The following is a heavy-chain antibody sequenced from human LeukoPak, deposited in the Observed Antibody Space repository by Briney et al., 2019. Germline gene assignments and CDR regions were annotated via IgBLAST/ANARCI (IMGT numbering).Heavy chain of an antibody. J-gene: IGHJ3*02. Sequence: GGSLRLSCSASGFTFTSYSMNWVRQAPGKGLEWVSSISSSSYYIYYADSVRGRSTISRDNAKNSLYLQMNSLRAEDTAVYYCARERYAFDIWGQGTMVTVSS. CDR2: ISSSSYYI. CDR3: ARERYAFDI. CDR1: GFTFTSYS. V-gene: IGHV3-21*01.